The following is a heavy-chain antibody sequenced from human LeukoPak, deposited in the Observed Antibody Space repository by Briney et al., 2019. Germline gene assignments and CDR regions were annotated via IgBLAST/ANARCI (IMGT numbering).Heavy chain of an antibody. D-gene: IGHD3-22*01. V-gene: IGHV5-51*01. CDR3: ARSAEYYYDSSGYYSPLDY. J-gene: IGHJ4*02. CDR1: GYSFTSYW. CDR2: IYPGDSDT. Sequence: GESLQISCQGSGYSFTSYWIGWVRQMPGKGLEWMGIIYPGDSDTRYSPSFQGQVTISADKSISTAYLQWSSLKASDTAMYYCARSAEYYYDSSGYYSPLDYWGQGTLVTVSS.